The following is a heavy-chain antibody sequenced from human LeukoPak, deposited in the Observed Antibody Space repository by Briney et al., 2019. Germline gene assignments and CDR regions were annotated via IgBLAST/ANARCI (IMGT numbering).Heavy chain of an antibody. V-gene: IGHV1-8*01. Sequence: ASVKVSCKASGYTFGSYDINWVRQATGQGPEWMGWMNPNSGNTGYAEKFQGRVTMTRDTSTSTAYMELSSLRSEDTAVYYCAGAGIAAAGLDYWGQGTLVTVSS. CDR1: GYTFGSYD. CDR3: AGAGIAAAGLDY. CDR2: MNPNSGNT. J-gene: IGHJ4*02. D-gene: IGHD6-13*01.